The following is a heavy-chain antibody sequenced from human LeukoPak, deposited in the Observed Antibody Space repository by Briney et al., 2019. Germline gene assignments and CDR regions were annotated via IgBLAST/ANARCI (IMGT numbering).Heavy chain of an antibody. CDR1: GGSISSGSYY. V-gene: IGHV4-61*02. CDR2: IYTSGST. D-gene: IGHD4-11*01. Sequence: SQTLSLTCTVSGGSISSGSYYWSWIRQPAGKGLEWIGRIYTSGSTNYNPSLKSRVTISVDTSKNQFSLKLSSVTAADTAIYYCARYSDYTGFQYWGQGTLVTVSS. J-gene: IGHJ4*02. CDR3: ARYSDYTGFQY.